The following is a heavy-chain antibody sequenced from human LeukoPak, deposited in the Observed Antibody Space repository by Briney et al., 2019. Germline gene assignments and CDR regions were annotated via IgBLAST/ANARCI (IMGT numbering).Heavy chain of an antibody. J-gene: IGHJ4*02. D-gene: IGHD6-13*01. V-gene: IGHV3-30*02. CDR1: GFTFSNYG. CDR2: IQYDGSNK. CDR3: ARDREDGQQLFDY. Sequence: GGSLRLSCAASGFTFSNYGMHWVRQAPGKGLEWVAFIQYDGSNKYYADSVKGRSTISRDNSKNTLYLQMNSLRAEDTAVYYCARDREDGQQLFDYWGQGTLVTVSS.